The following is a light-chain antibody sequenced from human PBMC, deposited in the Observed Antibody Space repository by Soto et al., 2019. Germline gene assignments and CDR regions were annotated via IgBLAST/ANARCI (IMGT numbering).Light chain of an antibody. CDR1: SSDIAGYNF. CDR2: EDI. Sequence: QSALTQPPSASGSPGQSVTISCTGTSSDIAGYNFVSWYQLHPGKAPKLMIYEDIKRPSGVPDRFSGSKSGNTASLTVSGLQPEDEADYYCSSYAGSNNLVFGGGTKLTVL. V-gene: IGLV2-8*01. CDR3: SSYAGSNNLV. J-gene: IGLJ2*01.